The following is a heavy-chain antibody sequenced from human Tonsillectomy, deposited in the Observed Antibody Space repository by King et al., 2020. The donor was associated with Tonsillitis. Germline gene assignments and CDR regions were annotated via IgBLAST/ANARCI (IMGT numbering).Heavy chain of an antibody. CDR3: ARLSLYYDSTYAFDI. J-gene: IGHJ3*02. D-gene: IGHD3-22*01. V-gene: IGHV4-59*08. CDR2: IYYSGST. Sequence: QLQESGPGLVKPSETLSLTCTVSGGSISSYYWSWIRQPPGKGLEWIGYIYYSGSTNYNPSLTSRVTISVDTSKNQFSLKLSPVTAADTAVYYCARLSLYYDSTYAFDIWGQGTMVTVSS. CDR1: GGSISSYY.